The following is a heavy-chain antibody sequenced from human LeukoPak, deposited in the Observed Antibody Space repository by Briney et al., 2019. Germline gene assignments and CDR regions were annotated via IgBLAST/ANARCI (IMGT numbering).Heavy chain of an antibody. D-gene: IGHD3-16*01. CDR1: GFTFSSYW. V-gene: IGHV3-7*03. CDR3: ARGGGLDV. J-gene: IGHJ6*02. Sequence: PGGSLRPSCAASGFTFSSYWMNWARQAPGKGQEWVASINHNGNVNYYVDSVKGRFTISRDNAKNSLYLQMSNLRAEDTAVYFCARGGGLDVWGQGAMVTVSS. CDR2: INHNGNVN.